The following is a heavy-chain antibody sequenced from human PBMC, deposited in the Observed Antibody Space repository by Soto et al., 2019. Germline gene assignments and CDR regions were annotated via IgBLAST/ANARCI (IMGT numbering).Heavy chain of an antibody. V-gene: IGHV1-2*04. CDR1: GYTFTGYY. D-gene: IGHD3-22*01. J-gene: IGHJ6*02. CDR3: AIERLRLIHYNAIHV. CDR2: INPNSGGT. Sequence: ASVKVSCKASGYTFTGYYMHWVRQAPGQGLEWMGWINPNSGGTNYAQKFQGWVTMTRDTSISTAYMELSRLRSDDTAVYYCAIERLRLIHYNAIHVWGQGTTVTVSS.